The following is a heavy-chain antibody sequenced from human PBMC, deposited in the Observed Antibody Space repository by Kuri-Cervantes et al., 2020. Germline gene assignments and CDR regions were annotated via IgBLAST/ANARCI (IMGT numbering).Heavy chain of an antibody. CDR1: GGSISSYY. CDR3: ARGLMRYSFWSAYWFDP. V-gene: IGHV4-59*12. Sequence: ESLKISCTVSGGSISSYYWSWIRQPPGKGLEWIGYIYYSGSTNYNPSLKSRVTISVDTSKNQFSLKLTSVTAADTAVYYCARGLMRYSFWSAYWFDPWGQGTLVTVSS. D-gene: IGHD3-3*01. CDR2: IYYSGST. J-gene: IGHJ5*02.